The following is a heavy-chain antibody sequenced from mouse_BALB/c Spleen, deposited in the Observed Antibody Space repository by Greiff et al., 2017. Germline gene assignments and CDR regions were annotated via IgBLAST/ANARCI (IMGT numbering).Heavy chain of an antibody. CDR3: ARHPRGITTWFAY. CDR1: GFAFSSYD. CDR2: ISSGGGST. V-gene: IGHV5-12-1*01. Sequence: EVQRVESGGGLVKPGGSLKLSCAASGFAFSSYDMSWVRQTPEKRLEWVAYISSGGGSTYYPDTVKGRFTISRDNAKNTLYLQMSSLKSEDTAMYYCARHPRGITTWFAYWGQGTLVTVSA. D-gene: IGHD2-4*01. J-gene: IGHJ3*01.